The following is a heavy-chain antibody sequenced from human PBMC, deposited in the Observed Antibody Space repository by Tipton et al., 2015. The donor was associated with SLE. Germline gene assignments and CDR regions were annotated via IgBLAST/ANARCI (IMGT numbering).Heavy chain of an antibody. CDR3: ARPRLGTAMDGVQH. V-gene: IGHV3-23*01. CDR1: GFTFSSYG. J-gene: IGHJ1*01. Sequence: SLRLSCAASGFTFSSYGMSWVRQAPGKGLEWVSAISGSGGSTYYADSVKGRFTISGDNAKNSLYLQMNSLRDEDTAVYYCARPRLGTAMDGVQHWGQGCRVTVS. D-gene: IGHD5-18*01. CDR2: ISGSGGST.